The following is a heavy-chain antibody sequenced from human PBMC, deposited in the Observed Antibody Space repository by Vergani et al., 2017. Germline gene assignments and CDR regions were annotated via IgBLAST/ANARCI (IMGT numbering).Heavy chain of an antibody. CDR1: GFTFSDYY. V-gene: IGHV3-23*04. CDR3: AKDRAAGTYFDY. J-gene: IGHJ4*02. CDR2: IRGSGGST. Sequence: VQLVESGGGLVKPGGSLRLSCAASGFTFSDYYISWIRQAPGKGLEWVSAIRGSGGSTYYADSVKGRFTISRDNSKNTLYLQMNRLRAEDTAVYYCAKDRAAGTYFDYWGQGTLVTVSS. D-gene: IGHD6-13*01.